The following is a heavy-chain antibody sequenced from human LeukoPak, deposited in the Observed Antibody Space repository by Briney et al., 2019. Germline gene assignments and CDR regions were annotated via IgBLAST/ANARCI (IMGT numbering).Heavy chain of an antibody. CDR2: IYYSGST. CDR1: GGSISSGGYY. J-gene: IGHJ4*02. Sequence: SETLSLTCTVSGGSISSGGYYWSWIRQHPGKGLEWIGYIYYSGSTYYNPSLKSRVTISVDTSKNQFSLKLSSVTAADTAVYYCARDKRGARGIEYWGQGTLVTVSS. CDR3: ARDKRGARGIEY. V-gene: IGHV4-31*03. D-gene: IGHD1-26*01.